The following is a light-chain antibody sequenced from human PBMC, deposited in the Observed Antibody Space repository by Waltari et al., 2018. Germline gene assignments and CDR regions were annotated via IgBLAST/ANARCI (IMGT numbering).Light chain of an antibody. CDR3: SSYSRTSTRVV. Sequence: QSALTQPASVSGTPGQSITFSCTGASSDVGGYNYVSWYQQQPGKAPRLMIYDVSIRPSGGSSRFSGSKSGNTASLTISGLQAEDEADYYCSSYSRTSTRVVFGGGTKLAVL. CDR2: DVS. CDR1: SSDVGGYNY. V-gene: IGLV2-14*03. J-gene: IGLJ2*01.